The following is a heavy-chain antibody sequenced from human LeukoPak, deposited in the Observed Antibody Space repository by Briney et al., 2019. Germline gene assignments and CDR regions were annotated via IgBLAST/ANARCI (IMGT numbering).Heavy chain of an antibody. D-gene: IGHD1-26*01. V-gene: IGHV4-59*01. CDR2: IYYSGIT. J-gene: IGHJ3*02. CDR1: GGSISNYY. Sequence: SETLSLTCTVSGGSISNYYWNYIRQPPGRGLEWIGYIYYSGITNYNPSLKSRVTISVDTSKNQFSLKLSSVTAADTAVYYCARAGRWEGRPHAFDIWGQGTMVAVSS. CDR3: ARAGRWEGRPHAFDI.